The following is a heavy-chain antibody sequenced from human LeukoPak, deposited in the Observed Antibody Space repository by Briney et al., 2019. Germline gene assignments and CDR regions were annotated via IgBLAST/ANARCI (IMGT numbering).Heavy chain of an antibody. CDR2: MNPNSGNT. CDR1: GYTFTSYD. D-gene: IGHD3-9*01. Sequence: ASVKVSCKASGYTFTSYDIKWVRQATGQGLEWMGWMNPNSGNTGYAQKFQGRVTMTRNTSISTAYMELSSLRSEDTAVYYCARGTGHYYYYYMDVWGKGTTVTVSS. CDR3: ARGTGHYYYYYMDV. V-gene: IGHV1-8*01. J-gene: IGHJ6*03.